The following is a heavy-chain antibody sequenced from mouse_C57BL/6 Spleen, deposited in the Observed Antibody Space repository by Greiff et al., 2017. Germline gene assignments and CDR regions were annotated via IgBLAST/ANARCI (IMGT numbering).Heavy chain of an antibody. D-gene: IGHD3-2*02. V-gene: IGHV1-58*01. J-gene: IGHJ4*01. CDR3: ARGGSGYAMDY. CDR1: GYTFTSYG. Sequence: EVQLQQSGAELVRPGSSVKLSCKTSGYTFTSYGINWVKQRPGQGLEWIGYIYICNGYTEYTEKFKGKATLTSDKSSSTAYMQLSSLTSEDSAIYFCARGGSGYAMDYWGQGTSVTVSS. CDR2: IYICNGYT.